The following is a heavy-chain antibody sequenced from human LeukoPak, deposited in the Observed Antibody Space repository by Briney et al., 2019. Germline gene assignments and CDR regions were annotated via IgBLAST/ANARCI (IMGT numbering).Heavy chain of an antibody. D-gene: IGHD3-10*01. CDR3: AKAIMVRGLRTSFDY. J-gene: IGHJ4*02. Sequence: PGGSLRLSCAASGFTFDDYAMHWVRQAPGKGLEWVSGISWNSGSIGYADSVKGRFTISRDNAKNSLYLQMNSLRAEDTALYYCAKAIMVRGLRTSFDYWGQGTLVTVSS. V-gene: IGHV3-9*01. CDR2: ISWNSGSI. CDR1: GFTFDDYA.